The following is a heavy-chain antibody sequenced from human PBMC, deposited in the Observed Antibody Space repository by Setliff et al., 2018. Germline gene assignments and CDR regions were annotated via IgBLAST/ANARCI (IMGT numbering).Heavy chain of an antibody. CDR2: INADGTIT. J-gene: IGHJ4*02. D-gene: IGHD2-15*01. V-gene: IGHV3-74*01. CDR1: GFMFSQSW. CDR3: ARTCSGSGCYAGLES. Sequence: GGSLRLSCEAPGFMFSQSWMRWVRQPPGKEVVWVSSINADGTITNYADSVKGRFTISRDNAKNTVYLQMNSLRPEDTAVYYCARTCSGSGCYAGLESWGQGTPVTVSS.